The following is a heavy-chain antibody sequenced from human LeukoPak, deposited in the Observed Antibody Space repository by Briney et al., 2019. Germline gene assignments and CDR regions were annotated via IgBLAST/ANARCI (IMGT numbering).Heavy chain of an antibody. CDR2: IFYTGDT. J-gene: IGHJ4*02. V-gene: IGHV4-39*01. CDR1: GGSISSSRYY. D-gene: IGHD6-19*01. Sequence: SETLSLTCTVSGGSISSSRYYWGWIRQPPGKCLEWIGGIFYTGDTYYNPSLKSRVTISVDTSKDQFSLKLRSVTAADSAVYYCARPEGYSSVQSGPRNDYWGQGTLVIVSS. CDR3: ARPEGYSSVQSGPRNDY.